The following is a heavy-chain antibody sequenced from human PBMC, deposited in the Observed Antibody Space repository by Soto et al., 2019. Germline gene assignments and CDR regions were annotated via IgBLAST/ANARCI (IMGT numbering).Heavy chain of an antibody. CDR1: GYTFTSYD. V-gene: IGHV1-8*01. CDR3: ARGGYPSGYDFLGRFCYYSYGMDV. Sequence: ASVKVSCKASGYTFTSYDINWVRQATEQGLEWMGWMNPNSGNTGYAQKFQGRVTMTRNTSISTAYMELSSLRSEATAVYYSARGGYPSGYDFLGRFCYYSYGMDVWGQGTTVTVSS. CDR2: MNPNSGNT. D-gene: IGHD5-12*01. J-gene: IGHJ6*02.